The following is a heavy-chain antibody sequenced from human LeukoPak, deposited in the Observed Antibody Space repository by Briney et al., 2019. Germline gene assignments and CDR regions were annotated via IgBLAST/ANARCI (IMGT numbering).Heavy chain of an antibody. Sequence: GVLRLSCAASGFTVSSNYMSWVHQAPGKGLEWVSVIYSGGTTYCADSVKGRFTISRDNSKNTLHLQMSSLRAEDTAAYYCARGGGGYSYGLGYWGQGTLVTVSS. CDR2: IYSGGTT. CDR3: ARGGGGYSYGLGY. J-gene: IGHJ4*02. V-gene: IGHV3-66*02. D-gene: IGHD5-18*01. CDR1: GFTVSSNY.